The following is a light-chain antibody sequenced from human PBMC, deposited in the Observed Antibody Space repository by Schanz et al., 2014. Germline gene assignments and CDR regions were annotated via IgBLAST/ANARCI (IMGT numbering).Light chain of an antibody. Sequence: QSALTQPASVSGSPGQSITISCTGTSSDVGSYNLVSWYQQHPGKAPKLMIYEVSKRPSGVPDRFSGSKSGNTASLTVSGLQAEDEADYYCSSYAGSNSYVFGTGTKLTVV. CDR1: SSDVGSYNL. V-gene: IGLV2-14*02. CDR2: EVS. J-gene: IGLJ1*01. CDR3: SSYAGSNSYV.